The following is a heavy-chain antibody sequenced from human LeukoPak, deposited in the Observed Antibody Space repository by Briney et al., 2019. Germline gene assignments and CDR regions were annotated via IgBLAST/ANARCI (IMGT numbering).Heavy chain of an antibody. D-gene: IGHD4-17*01. Sequence: GGSLRLSCAASGFTFSTYAMSWVRQAPGKGLEWVSSISFSSDYIYYADSLKGRFTISRDNAQNSLYLQMNSLRADDTAIYFCARGALTTTFDYWGQGALVTVSS. CDR3: ARGALTTTFDY. CDR2: ISFSSDYI. V-gene: IGHV3-21*01. J-gene: IGHJ4*02. CDR1: GFTFSTYA.